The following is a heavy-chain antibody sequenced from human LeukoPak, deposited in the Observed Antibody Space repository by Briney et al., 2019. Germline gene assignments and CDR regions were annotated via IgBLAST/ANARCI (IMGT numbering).Heavy chain of an antibody. CDR1: GYRFTNYW. CDR2: IYPGDSDT. Sequence: GESLKISCKGSGYRFTNYWIGWVRQMPGKGLEWMGIIYPGDSDTRYSPSFQGQVTISADKSINTAYLQWSSLKASDTAMYYCARKTGSYGLNYFDYWGQGTLVTVSS. D-gene: IGHD5-18*01. CDR3: ARKTGSYGLNYFDY. J-gene: IGHJ4*02. V-gene: IGHV5-51*01.